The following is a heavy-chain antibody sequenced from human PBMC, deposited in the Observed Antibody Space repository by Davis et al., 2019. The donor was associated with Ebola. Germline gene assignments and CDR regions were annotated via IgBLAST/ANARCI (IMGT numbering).Heavy chain of an antibody. CDR1: GGTFRKYA. Sequence: SVKVSCKVSGGTFRKYAISWARQAPGQGLEWMGGIIPMFGTANYAQKFQGRVTITADEFTSTAYMELSSLKSDDTAVYYCAILVGGTRAGYFDYWGQGTQVTVSS. CDR3: AILVGGTRAGYFDY. V-gene: IGHV1-69*13. D-gene: IGHD1-26*01. CDR2: IIPMFGTA. J-gene: IGHJ4*02.